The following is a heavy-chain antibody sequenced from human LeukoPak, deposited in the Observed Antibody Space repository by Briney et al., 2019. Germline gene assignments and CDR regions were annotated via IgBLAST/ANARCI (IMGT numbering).Heavy chain of an antibody. J-gene: IGHJ4*02. CDR1: GDSVTSSY. Sequence: SETLSFTCSVSGDSVTSSYWNWIRQPPGKGLEGMGYVSADGTTNYSPYLRSRLIMSVDTAKNDISLILMSVTAADTAIYYCARLDCVLEGCYNHWGRGTLVTVAS. D-gene: IGHD2-15*01. V-gene: IGHV4-59*08. CDR3: ARLDCVLEGCYNH. CDR2: VSADGTT.